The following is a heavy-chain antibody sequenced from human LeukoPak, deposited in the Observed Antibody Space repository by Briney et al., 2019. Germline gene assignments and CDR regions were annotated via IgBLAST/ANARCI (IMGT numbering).Heavy chain of an antibody. CDR1: GFTFSSYA. Sequence: GGSLRLSCAVSGFTFSSYAMSCVRQAPGKGLGWVSTISGSGGSTYYADSVKGRFTISRDNSKNTLYLQMNSLRAKDTAVYYCAKPVAGTGYFDYWGQGTLVTVSS. CDR3: AKPVAGTGYFDY. V-gene: IGHV3-23*01. J-gene: IGHJ4*02. D-gene: IGHD6-19*01. CDR2: ISGSGGST.